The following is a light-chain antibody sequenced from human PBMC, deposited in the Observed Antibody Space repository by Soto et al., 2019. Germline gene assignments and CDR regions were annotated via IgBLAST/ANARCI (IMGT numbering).Light chain of an antibody. CDR3: QQRSNWPSLT. CDR1: QSVSSS. J-gene: IGKJ4*01. V-gene: IGKV3-11*01. CDR2: DAS. Sequence: EIVFAQSPFTLSLSLAKRSTLSCRASQSVSSSLAWYQQKPGQAPRLLIYDASDRATGIPARFSGSGFGTDFTLTISSLEPEDFAVYYCQQRSNWPSLTFGGGTKV.